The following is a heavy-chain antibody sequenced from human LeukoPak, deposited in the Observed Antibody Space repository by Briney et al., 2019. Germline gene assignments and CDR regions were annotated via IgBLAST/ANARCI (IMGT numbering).Heavy chain of an antibody. Sequence: GGSLRLSCAASGFTFSSYAMSWVRQAPGKGLEWVSAISGSGGSTYYADSVKGRFTISRDNSKNTLYLQMNSLRAEDTAVYYCAKDGQNYDFWSGYSENNWFDPWGQGTLVTVSS. D-gene: IGHD3-3*01. CDR2: ISGSGGST. CDR3: AKDGQNYDFWSGYSENNWFDP. J-gene: IGHJ5*02. CDR1: GFTFSSYA. V-gene: IGHV3-23*01.